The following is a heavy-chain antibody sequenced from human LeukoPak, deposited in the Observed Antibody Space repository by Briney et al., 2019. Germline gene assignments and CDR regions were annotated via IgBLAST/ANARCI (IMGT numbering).Heavy chain of an antibody. CDR2: INHCGRI. CDR1: GGSFSGYY. J-gene: IGHJ4*02. V-gene: IGHV4-34*01. CDR3: ARGGYSDFGY. Sequence: PSETLSLTCAVYGGSFSGYYWSGMRQPPGKGLEGMGEINHCGRINYNPSLKSRVSISVDTSKNQFALKLSSVTAADTAVYYCARGGYSDFGYWGQATLVTVSS. D-gene: IGHD5-12*01.